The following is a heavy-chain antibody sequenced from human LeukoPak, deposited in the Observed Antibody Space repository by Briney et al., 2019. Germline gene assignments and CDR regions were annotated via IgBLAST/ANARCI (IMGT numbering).Heavy chain of an antibody. J-gene: IGHJ3*02. Sequence: GGPLRLSCAASGFTFSSYWMSWVRQAPGKGLEWVANIKQDGSEKYYVDSVKGRFTISRDNAKNSLYLQMNSLRAEDTAVYYCARRGAYCGGDCYGQSDAFDIWGQGTMVTVSS. CDR1: GFTFSSYW. CDR2: IKQDGSEK. CDR3: ARRGAYCGGDCYGQSDAFDI. V-gene: IGHV3-7*01. D-gene: IGHD2-21*02.